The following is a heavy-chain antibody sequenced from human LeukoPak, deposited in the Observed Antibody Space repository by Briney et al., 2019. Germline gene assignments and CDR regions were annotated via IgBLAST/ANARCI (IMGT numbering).Heavy chain of an antibody. D-gene: IGHD3-22*01. V-gene: IGHV3-11*01. CDR2: ISSSGSTI. J-gene: IGHJ4*02. CDR3: ARTYYYDSSGYYYH. Sequence: GGSLGLSCAASGFTFSDYYMSWIRQAPGKGLEWVSYISSSGSTIYYADSVKGRFTISRDNAKNSLYLQMNSLRAEDTAVYYCARTYYYDSSGYYYHWGQGTLVTVSS. CDR1: GFTFSDYY.